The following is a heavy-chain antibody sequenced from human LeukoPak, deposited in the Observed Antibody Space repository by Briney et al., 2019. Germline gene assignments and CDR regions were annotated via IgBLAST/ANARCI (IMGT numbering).Heavy chain of an antibody. V-gene: IGHV6-1*01. Sequence: SETLSLTCAISGDSVSIYSAAWIWKRPSQWLGCEGLVRKYQRSKWYNDYAVPVKSRITINPDISKNQFALQLNAVTPEDTAVYYCARSPSPYSSGWYFDHWGQGTLVTVSS. CDR1: GDSVSIYSAA. CDR2: KYQRSKWYN. J-gene: IGHJ4*02. CDR3: ARSPSPYSSGWYFDH. D-gene: IGHD6-19*01.